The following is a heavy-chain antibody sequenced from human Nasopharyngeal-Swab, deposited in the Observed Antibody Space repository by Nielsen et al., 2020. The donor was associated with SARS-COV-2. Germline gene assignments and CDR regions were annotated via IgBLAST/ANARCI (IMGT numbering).Heavy chain of an antibody. CDR3: AREVATYFFDY. D-gene: IGHD5-24*01. Sequence: SETLSLTCTVSGGSISSSRYYWGWIRQPPGKGLEWIGSIYYSGSTYYNPSLKSRVTISVDTSKNQFSLKLSSVTAADTAVYYCAREVATYFFDYWGQGTLVTVSS. CDR1: GGSISSSRYY. J-gene: IGHJ4*02. CDR2: IYYSGST. V-gene: IGHV4-39*01.